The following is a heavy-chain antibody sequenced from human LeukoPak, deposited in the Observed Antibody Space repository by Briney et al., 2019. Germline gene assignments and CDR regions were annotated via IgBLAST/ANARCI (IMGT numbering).Heavy chain of an antibody. V-gene: IGHV1-18*01. CDR3: VRPAASVYSLGFVY. CDR2: ISPNNGNT. J-gene: IGHJ4*02. CDR1: GYTFTSYD. D-gene: IGHD6-13*01. Sequence: ASVKVSCKASGYTFTSYDISWVRQAPGQGLEWMGWISPNNGNTNYAQKFQGRVTMTTDTSTSTAYMELRSLGSDDTAVYYCVRPAASVYSLGFVYWGQGTVVRLL.